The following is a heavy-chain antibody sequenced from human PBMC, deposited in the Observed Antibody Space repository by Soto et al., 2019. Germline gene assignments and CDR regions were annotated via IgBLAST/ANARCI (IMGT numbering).Heavy chain of an antibody. CDR2: ISTTSSSI. J-gene: IGHJ4*02. Sequence: GGSLRLSCAASGFTFSSYSMNWVRQAPGKGLEWISYISTTSSSIYYADSVKGRFTISRDNAKNSLFLQMNSLRDEDTAVYYCERKGVAFDYWGQGALVTVSS. CDR1: GFTFSSYS. D-gene: IGHD3-3*01. V-gene: IGHV3-48*02. CDR3: ERKGVAFDY.